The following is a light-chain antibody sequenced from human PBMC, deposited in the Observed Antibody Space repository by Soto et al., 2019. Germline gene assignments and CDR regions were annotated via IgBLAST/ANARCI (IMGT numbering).Light chain of an antibody. Sequence: EIVLTQSPATLSLSPGEPATLSCRASQRFSSYLAGSQQKPGQAPRLLIYDAPNRATGIPARFSGSGSGTDFTLTISSLGPEDFAVYYCQQRSNWRYTFGQGTKLESK. V-gene: IGKV3-11*01. J-gene: IGKJ2*01. CDR2: DAP. CDR1: QRFSSY. CDR3: QQRSNWRYT.